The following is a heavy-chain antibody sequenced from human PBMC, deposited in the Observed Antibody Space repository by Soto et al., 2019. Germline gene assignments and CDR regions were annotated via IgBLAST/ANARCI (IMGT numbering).Heavy chain of an antibody. CDR3: AKAGGAAGTVDYFDY. V-gene: IGHV3-11*01. D-gene: IGHD6-13*01. J-gene: IGHJ4*02. Sequence: PGGSLRLSCVASGFRFSDWYMGWIRQAPGKGLEWVSSISQSGSVKKYADSVKGRFTISKDSAKKSLYLQMDGLTAEDTAVYYCAKAGGAAGTVDYFDYWGQGTLVTAPQ. CDR2: ISQSGSVK. CDR1: GFRFSDWY.